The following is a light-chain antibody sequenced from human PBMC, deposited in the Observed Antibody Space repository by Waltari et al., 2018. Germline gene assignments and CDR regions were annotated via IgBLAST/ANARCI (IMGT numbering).Light chain of an antibody. CDR2: GAS. Sequence: ELVMMQSPATLSVSPGDRATLSCRASQSISTNLAWYQQKPGQAPRLLISGASTRATGIPGRFSGSGSGTEFTLTISSLQSEDFAIYYCQQYNNWLPYTFGQGTKLEIK. CDR3: QQYNNWLPYT. CDR1: QSISTN. J-gene: IGKJ2*01. V-gene: IGKV3-15*01.